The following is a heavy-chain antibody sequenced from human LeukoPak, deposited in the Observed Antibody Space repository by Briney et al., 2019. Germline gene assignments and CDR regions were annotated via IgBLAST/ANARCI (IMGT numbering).Heavy chain of an antibody. V-gene: IGHV4-34*01. CDR2: INHSGST. D-gene: IGHD2-2*01. CDR1: GGSFSGYY. Sequence: SETLSLTCAVYGGSFSGYYWSWIRQPPGKGLEWIGEINHSGSTNYNPSLKSRVTISVDTSKNQFSLRLSSVTAADTAVYYCARGGYCSSTSCSRYYYYGMDVWGQGTTVTVSS. CDR3: ARGGYCSSTSCSRYYYYGMDV. J-gene: IGHJ6*02.